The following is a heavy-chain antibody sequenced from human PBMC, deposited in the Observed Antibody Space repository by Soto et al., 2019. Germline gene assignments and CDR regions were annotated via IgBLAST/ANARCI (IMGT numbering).Heavy chain of an antibody. CDR3: ARGGGVGVAGSAAFDM. CDR1: GYPVTAYY. J-gene: IGHJ3*02. V-gene: IGHV1-2*02. Sequence: QLHLVQSGAVVKKPGASVTVSCSASGYPVTAYYMHWVRQAPGRGLEWMGGINPATGAAKYTQTCQGGVTLTRDTSKSTVFMELSGLTSEDTAGFYCARGGGVGVAGSAAFDMWGQGTLVTVSS. D-gene: IGHD3-3*01. CDR2: INPATGAA.